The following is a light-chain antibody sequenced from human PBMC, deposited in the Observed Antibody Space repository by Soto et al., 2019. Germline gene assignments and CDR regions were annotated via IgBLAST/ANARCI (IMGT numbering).Light chain of an antibody. CDR1: RSGGSS. CDR2: DAS. Sequence: IGVKHSPTTPSLSPWERAPLSFRARRSGGSSLAWYQQNPGQAPRLLIYDASTRATGIPARFSGSGSGTEFTLTISSLQPEDFAVYYCQQYDSYFWTLGQGTKVDIK. CDR3: QQYDSYFWT. J-gene: IGKJ1*01. V-gene: IGKV3-11*01.